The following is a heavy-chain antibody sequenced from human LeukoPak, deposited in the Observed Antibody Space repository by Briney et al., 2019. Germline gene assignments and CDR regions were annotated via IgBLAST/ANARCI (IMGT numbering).Heavy chain of an antibody. CDR1: GFTFSSYA. V-gene: IGHV3-23*01. J-gene: IGHJ4*02. CDR3: AKEERYYDSSGYYSN. Sequence: GGSLRLSCAASGFTFSSYAMSWVRQAPGRGLEWVSAISGSGGSTYYADSVKGRFTISRDNSKNTLYLQMNSLRAEDTAVYYCAKEERYYDSSGYYSNWGQGTLVTVSS. D-gene: IGHD3-22*01. CDR2: ISGSGGST.